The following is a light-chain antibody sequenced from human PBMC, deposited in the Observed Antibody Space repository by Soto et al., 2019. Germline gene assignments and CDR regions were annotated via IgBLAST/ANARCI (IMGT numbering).Light chain of an antibody. CDR3: SSYTSTSTLGV. V-gene: IGLV2-14*01. Sequence: QSVLTQPASVSGSPGQSITISCTGTSSDVGGYNYVSWYQQHPGKAPKLMIYDVSNRPSGVSSRFSGSKSGNTASLTISGLQAEDEADYYCSSYTSTSTLGVFGGGTQLTVL. CDR2: DVS. CDR1: SSDVGGYNY. J-gene: IGLJ3*02.